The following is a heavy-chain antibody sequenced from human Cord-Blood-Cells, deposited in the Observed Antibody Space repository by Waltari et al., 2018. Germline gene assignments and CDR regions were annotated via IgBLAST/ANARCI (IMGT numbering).Heavy chain of an antibody. J-gene: IGHJ6*03. CDR1: GGSISSYY. CDR2: IYTSGST. V-gene: IGHV4-4*07. CDR3: ARDVGSSWYSSYYYYYYMDV. Sequence: QVQLQESGPGLVKPSETLSLTCTVSGGSISSYYWSWIRQPAGKGLEWIGRIYTSGSTNYNPSLKSRVTRSGDTSKNQFSLKLSSVTAADTAVYYCARDVGSSWYSSYYYYYYMDVWGKGTTVTVSS. D-gene: IGHD6-13*01.